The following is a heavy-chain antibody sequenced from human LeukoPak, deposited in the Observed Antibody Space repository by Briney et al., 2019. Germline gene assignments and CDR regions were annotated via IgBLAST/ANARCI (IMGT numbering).Heavy chain of an antibody. CDR3: AKDFIRGSIGYFVY. J-gene: IGHJ4*02. CDR1: GFTFSSYA. D-gene: IGHD3-10*01. Sequence: PGGSLRLPCAASGFTFSSYAMNWVRQAPGKGLEWVSGISGSGVSTYFADSVKGRFTISRDNSKNTLYLQMNSLRAEDTAVYYCAKDFIRGSIGYFVYWGQGTLVTVSS. V-gene: IGHV3-23*01. CDR2: ISGSGVST.